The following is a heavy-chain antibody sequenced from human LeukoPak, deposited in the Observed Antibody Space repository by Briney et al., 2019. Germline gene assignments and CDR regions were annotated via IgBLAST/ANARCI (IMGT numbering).Heavy chain of an antibody. CDR3: VRGVGGMSFFDN. CDR1: GFRFNTYW. V-gene: IGHV3-74*01. D-gene: IGHD1-1*01. CDR2: INPEGTTT. J-gene: IGHJ4*02. Sequence: GGCLRLSCVSAGFRFNTYWMTWVRQAPGKGPMWVSRINPEGTTTSYADSVTGRFTISRDNAKNTLYLQMNSLRAEDTAFYYCVRGVGGMSFFDNWGQGKMVAVSS.